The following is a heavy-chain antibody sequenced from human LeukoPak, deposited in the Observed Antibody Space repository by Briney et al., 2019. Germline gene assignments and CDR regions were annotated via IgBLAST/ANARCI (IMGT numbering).Heavy chain of an antibody. Sequence: GGSLRLSCAASGFTFSSYAMSWVRQAPGNGLEGVSAISGSGGSTYYADSVKGRFTISRDNSKNTLYLQMNSLRAEDTAVYYCAKDKVRLITFGGVIVDYWGQGTLVTVSS. J-gene: IGHJ4*02. CDR3: AKDKVRLITFGGVIVDY. D-gene: IGHD3-16*02. CDR2: ISGSGGST. V-gene: IGHV3-23*01. CDR1: GFTFSSYA.